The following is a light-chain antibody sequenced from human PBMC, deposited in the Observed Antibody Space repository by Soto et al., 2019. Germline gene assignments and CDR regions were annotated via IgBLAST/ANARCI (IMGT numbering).Light chain of an antibody. V-gene: IGKV3-11*01. CDR3: QHRSNWLA. CDR2: DAS. CDR1: QSVSSY. J-gene: IGKJ4*01. Sequence: IVLTQSPATRTLSTGARATLSSRASQSVSSYLAWYQQKPGQAPRLLIYDASNRATGIPARFSGSGSGTDFTLTITSLEPEDFAVYYCQHRSNWLAFGGGTKVDTK.